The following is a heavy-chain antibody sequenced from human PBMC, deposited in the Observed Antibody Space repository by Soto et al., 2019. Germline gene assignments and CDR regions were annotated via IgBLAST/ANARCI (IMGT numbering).Heavy chain of an antibody. Sequence: PGGSLRLSCAASGFTFSSYAMSWVRQAPGKGLEWVSAISGSGGSTYYADSVKGRFTISRDNSKNTLYLQMNSLRAEDTAVYYCAKADVPAAMISPLYYFDYWGQGTLVTVSS. CDR3: AKADVPAAMISPLYYFDY. D-gene: IGHD2-2*01. CDR2: ISGSGGST. V-gene: IGHV3-23*01. CDR1: GFTFSSYA. J-gene: IGHJ4*02.